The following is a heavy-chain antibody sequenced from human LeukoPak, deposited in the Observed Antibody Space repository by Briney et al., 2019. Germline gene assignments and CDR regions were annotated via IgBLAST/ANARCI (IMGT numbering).Heavy chain of an antibody. CDR3: ARELGHYTYGYWFDY. CDR2: IYTSEST. J-gene: IGHJ4*02. V-gene: IGHV4-61*02. Sequence: PSETLSLTCTVSGGSIKSGSYYWSWIRQPAGKGLEWIGRIYTSESTNYNPSLKSRVTISVDTSKNQFSLNLNSVTTADSAMYYCARELGHYTYGYWFDYWVQGTLVSVSS. CDR1: GGSIKSGSYY. D-gene: IGHD5-18*01.